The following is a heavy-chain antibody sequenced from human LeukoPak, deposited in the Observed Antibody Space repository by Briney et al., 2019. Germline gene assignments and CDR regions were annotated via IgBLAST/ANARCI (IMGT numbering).Heavy chain of an antibody. CDR3: ARGSLDTGYCSSTSCYRAAFDI. CDR1: GGTFSSYA. J-gene: IGHJ3*02. CDR2: LIPIFGTA. Sequence: ASVKVSCKASGGTFSSYAISWVRQAPGQGLEWMGGLIPIFGTANYAQKFQGRVTITTDESTSTAYMELTSLRSEDTAVYYCARGSLDTGYCSSTSCYRAAFDIWGQGTMVTVSS. D-gene: IGHD2-2*02. V-gene: IGHV1-69*05.